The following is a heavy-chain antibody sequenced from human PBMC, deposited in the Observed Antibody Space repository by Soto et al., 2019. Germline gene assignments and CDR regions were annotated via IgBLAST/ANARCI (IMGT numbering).Heavy chain of an antibody. V-gene: IGHV1-18*01. CDR1: GYSFTRNG. CDR3: VRDRDSDTGPSMDV. J-gene: IGHJ6*03. CDR2: ISAKTGDT. Sequence: QVHLVQSGAELMKPGASVGVSCKASGYSFTRNGISWVRQAPGEGLEWMGWISAKTGDTKYAQKFQGRVIMTKDTAKRTTYMELRILRSDNTAVYYCVRDRDSDTGPSMDVWGKGTTVTVSS. D-gene: IGHD1-26*01.